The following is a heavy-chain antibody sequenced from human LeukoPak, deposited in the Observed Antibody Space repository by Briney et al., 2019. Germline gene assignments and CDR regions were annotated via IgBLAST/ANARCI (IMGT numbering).Heavy chain of an antibody. CDR2: ISYDGSNK. J-gene: IGHJ4*02. D-gene: IGHD4-17*01. Sequence: GGFLRLSCAASGFTFSSYGMHWVRQAPGKGLEWVAVISYDGSNKYYADSVKGRFTISRDNSKNTLYLQMNSLRAEDTAVYYCAKDLGDSFDYWGQGTLVTVSS. CDR1: GFTFSSYG. V-gene: IGHV3-30*18. CDR3: AKDLGDSFDY.